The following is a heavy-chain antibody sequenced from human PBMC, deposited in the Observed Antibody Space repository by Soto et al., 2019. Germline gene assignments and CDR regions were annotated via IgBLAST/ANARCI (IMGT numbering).Heavy chain of an antibody. CDR1: GYTFTSYA. CDR3: ARALYGGNRGYYFDY. V-gene: IGHV1-3*01. D-gene: IGHD4-17*01. CDR2: INAGNGNT. Sequence: ASVKVSCKASGYTFTSYAMHWVRQAPGQRLEWMGWINAGNGNTKYSQKFQGRVTITADESTSTAYMELSSLRSEDTAVYYCARALYGGNRGYYFDYWGQGTLVTVSS. J-gene: IGHJ4*02.